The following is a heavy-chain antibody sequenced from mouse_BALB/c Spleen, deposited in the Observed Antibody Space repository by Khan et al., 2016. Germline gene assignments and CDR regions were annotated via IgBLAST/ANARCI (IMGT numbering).Heavy chain of an antibody. CDR2: INSAGNDT. CDR1: EYEFPSHD. D-gene: IGHD1-1*01. J-gene: IGHJ3*01. V-gene: IGHV5-2*01. CDR3: TRHYYGSSFWFAY. Sequence: EVELVESGGGLVQPGESLKLSCESNEYEFPSHDMSWVRKTPEKRLELVAAINSAGNDTYYPDTMERRFIISRDNTKKTLYLQINSLRSENTALYYCTRHYYGSSFWFAYWGHGTLVTVSA.